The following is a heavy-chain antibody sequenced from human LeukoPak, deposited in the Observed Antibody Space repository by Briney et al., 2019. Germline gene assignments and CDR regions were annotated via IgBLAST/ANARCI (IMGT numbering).Heavy chain of an antibody. CDR1: RFTFTRHA. D-gene: IGHD3-10*01. J-gene: IGHJ4*02. CDR2: TGLESVHT. CDR3: VRGDDIGKHPTRAYYFDI. Sequence: GGSLRLSCAASRFTFTRHAMSWVRQAPGKGLEWVSTTGLESVHTLCADSVQGRFTVSRDNSRNTLDLQMDNLTVDDTAIYYWVRGDDIGKHPTRAYYFDISGQGTLVSVSS. V-gene: IGHV3-23*01.